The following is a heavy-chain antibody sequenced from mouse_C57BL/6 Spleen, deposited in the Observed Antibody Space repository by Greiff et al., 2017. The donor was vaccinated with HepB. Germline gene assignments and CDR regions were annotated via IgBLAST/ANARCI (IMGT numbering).Heavy chain of an antibody. J-gene: IGHJ2*01. CDR1: GFTFSSYA. D-gene: IGHD4-1*01. CDR3: TRDPGKGFDY. V-gene: IGHV5-9-1*02. CDR2: ISSGGDYI. Sequence: EVKLEESGEGLVKPGGSLKLSCAASGFTFSSYAMSWVRQTPEKRLEWVAYISSGGDYIYYADTVKGRFTISRDNARNTLYLQMSSLKSEDTAMYYCTRDPGKGFDYWGQGTTLTVSS.